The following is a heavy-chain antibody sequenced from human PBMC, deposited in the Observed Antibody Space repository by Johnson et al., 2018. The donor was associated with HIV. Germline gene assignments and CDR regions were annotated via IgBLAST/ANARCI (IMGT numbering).Heavy chain of an antibody. D-gene: IGHD3-10*01. Sequence: VQLVESGGGVVQPGRSLRLSCAASGFTFSSYAMHWVRQAPVKGLEWVAVISYDGSNKYYADSVKGRFTISRDNSKNTLYLQMNSLRAEDTAVYYCARDRVWFGELYAFDIWGQGTMVTVSS. V-gene: IGHV3-30-3*01. CDR2: ISYDGSNK. CDR1: GFTFSSYA. J-gene: IGHJ3*02. CDR3: ARDRVWFGELYAFDI.